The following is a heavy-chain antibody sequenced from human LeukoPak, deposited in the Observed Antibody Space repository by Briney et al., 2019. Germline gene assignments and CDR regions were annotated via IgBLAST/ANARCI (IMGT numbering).Heavy chain of an antibody. CDR1: GYSITGYY. Sequence: SETLSLTCTVSGYSITGYYWTWIRQPPGKGLEVIGYTYISGDTNYNPSLKSRVTMSLDTSKNQASLKMNSVTAADTAVYYCARTARVFDYWGQGILVTVSS. CDR3: ARTARVFDY. CDR2: TYISGDT. V-gene: IGHV4-4*09. D-gene: IGHD5-18*01. J-gene: IGHJ4*02.